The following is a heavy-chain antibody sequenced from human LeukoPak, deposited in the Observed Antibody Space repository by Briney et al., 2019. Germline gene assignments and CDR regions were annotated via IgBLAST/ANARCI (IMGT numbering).Heavy chain of an antibody. V-gene: IGHV3-23*01. J-gene: IGHJ4*02. Sequence: GGSLRLSCAASGFTFSNHAMNWVRQSPGKGLEWVSTVSGSGGSTFYADSVKGRFTISRDSSEKTVYLQMNSLRAEDTAVYYCTRGRYYFEYWGQGTLVTVSS. D-gene: IGHD3-3*01. CDR1: GFTFSNHA. CDR3: TRGRYYFEY. CDR2: VSGSGGST.